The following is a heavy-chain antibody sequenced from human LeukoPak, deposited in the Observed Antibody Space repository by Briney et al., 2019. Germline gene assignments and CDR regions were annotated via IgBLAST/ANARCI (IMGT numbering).Heavy chain of an antibody. CDR2: LYHSGST. V-gene: IGHV4-30-2*01. CDR1: GGSISSGGYS. Sequence: SQTLSLTCAVSGGSISSGGYSWGWIRQPPGTGPEWIGYLYHSGSTYYNPSLKSRVTISVDRSKNQFSPKLSSVTAADTAVYYCASGTECGGDCYSLWGQGTLVTVSS. J-gene: IGHJ4*02. CDR3: ASGTECGGDCYSL. D-gene: IGHD2-21*02.